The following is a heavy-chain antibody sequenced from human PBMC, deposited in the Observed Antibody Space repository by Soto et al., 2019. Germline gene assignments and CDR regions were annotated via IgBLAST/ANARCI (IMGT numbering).Heavy chain of an antibody. CDR2: VNPSGGHT. CDR1: GDTFTDYY. J-gene: IGHJ4*02. Sequence: QVQLVQSGAEVTKPGASVKVSCKASGDTFTDYYIHWVRQPPGQGLEWMGTVNPSGGHTTYAQHFLGRVTMTRDTSTSTLYMELTSLTSEDTAVYYCARGGHVVVVTAALDYWGQGTLVTVSS. D-gene: IGHD2-21*02. V-gene: IGHV1-46*01. CDR3: ARGGHVVVVTAALDY.